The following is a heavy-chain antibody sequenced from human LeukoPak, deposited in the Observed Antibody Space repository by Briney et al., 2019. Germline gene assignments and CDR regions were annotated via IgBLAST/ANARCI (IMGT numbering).Heavy chain of an antibody. Sequence: SETLSLTCTVSGGSLSGYYWSWIRQPAGQGLEWIGRIYSNGDTRYNPSLKSRVTMSVDTSKNQLSLKLGPVTAADTAVYYCARAAGAAGGQYFDYWGQGTLVTVSS. CDR3: ARAAGAAGGQYFDY. D-gene: IGHD6-13*01. CDR1: GGSLSGYY. V-gene: IGHV4-4*07. CDR2: IYSNGDT. J-gene: IGHJ4*02.